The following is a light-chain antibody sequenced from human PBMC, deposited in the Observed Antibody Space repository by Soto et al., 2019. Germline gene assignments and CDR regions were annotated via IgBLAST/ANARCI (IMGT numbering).Light chain of an antibody. CDR1: QSLGSN. J-gene: IGKJ1*01. CDR2: EAS. Sequence: VVMTQSPATLSVSPGERAVLSCRASQSLGSNLAWYHHKPGQAPRLLLYEASIRATGIPARFSGDGSGTEFTLTISSLQSEDFGIYYCQKYNKWPWTFGLGNKVQI. CDR3: QKYNKWPWT. V-gene: IGKV3-15*01.